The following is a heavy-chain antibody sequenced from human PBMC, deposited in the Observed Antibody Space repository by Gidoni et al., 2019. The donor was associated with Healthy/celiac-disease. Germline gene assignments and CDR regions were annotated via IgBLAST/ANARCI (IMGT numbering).Heavy chain of an antibody. D-gene: IGHD3-22*01. J-gene: IGHJ4*02. CDR1: GYPFTGYY. CDR3: ARDGLGGYYYDSSGYYDY. Sequence: QVQLVQSGAEVQKPGASVKVSCKASGYPFTGYYMHWVRQAPGQGLELMGWINPNSGGTNDAQKFQGRVTMTRDTSISTAYMELSRLRSDDTAVYYCARDGLGGYYYDSSGYYDYWGQGTLVTVSS. V-gene: IGHV1-2*02. CDR2: INPNSGGT.